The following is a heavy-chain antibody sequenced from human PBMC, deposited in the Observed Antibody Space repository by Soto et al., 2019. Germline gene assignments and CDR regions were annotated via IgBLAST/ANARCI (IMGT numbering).Heavy chain of an antibody. D-gene: IGHD3-3*01. J-gene: IGHJ6*02. Sequence: ASVKVSCKASGYTFTSYGISWVRQAPGQGLEWMGWISAYNGNTNYAQRMQGRVTMTTDTSTSTAYMELGSLRPDDTAVYYCARDYNFNYGIEVWGQGTTVTVSS. CDR3: ARDYNFNYGIEV. V-gene: IGHV1-18*01. CDR1: GYTFTSYG. CDR2: ISAYNGNT.